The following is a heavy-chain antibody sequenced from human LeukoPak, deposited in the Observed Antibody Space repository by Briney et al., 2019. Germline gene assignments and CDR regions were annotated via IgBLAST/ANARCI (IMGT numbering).Heavy chain of an antibody. CDR1: GFTFSSYG. J-gene: IGHJ3*02. CDR2: IWYDGSNK. Sequence: SGGSLRLSCAASGFTFSSYGMHWVRQAPGKGLEWVAVIWYDGSNKYYADSVKGRFTISRDNSKNTLYLQMNSLRAEDTAVYYCAKDSSVDAFDIWGQGTMVTVSS. CDR3: AKDSSVDAFDI. V-gene: IGHV3-30*02. D-gene: IGHD3-22*01.